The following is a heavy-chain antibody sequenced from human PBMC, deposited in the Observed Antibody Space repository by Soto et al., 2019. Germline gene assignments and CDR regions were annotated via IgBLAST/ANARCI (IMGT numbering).Heavy chain of an antibody. CDR3: ATAHYYGSGSYYHYYYGMDV. CDR1: GFTFSGYG. Sequence: PGGSLRLSCGASGFTFSGYGMRWVRQAPGKGLEWVAVISYDGSNKYYADSVKGRFTISRDNSKNTLYLQMSSLRAEDTAVYYCATAHYYGSGSYYHYYYGMDVWGQGTTVTVSS. CDR2: ISYDGSNK. V-gene: IGHV3-30*03. J-gene: IGHJ6*02. D-gene: IGHD3-10*01.